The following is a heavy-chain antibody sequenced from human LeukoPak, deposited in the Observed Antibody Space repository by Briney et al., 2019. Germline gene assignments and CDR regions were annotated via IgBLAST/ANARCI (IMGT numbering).Heavy chain of an antibody. V-gene: IGHV5-51*01. D-gene: IGHD6-25*01. J-gene: IGHJ4*02. CDR2: IYPADSDI. CDR3: ARSLTAAAGDY. Sequence: GESLKISFQGSGYRFTSYWIGWVRQIPGKSLEWMAIIYPADSDIRYSPSFQGQVSISADKSISTAYLQWSSLKASDTAMYFCARSLTAAAGDYWGQGTLVTVSS. CDR1: GYRFTSYW.